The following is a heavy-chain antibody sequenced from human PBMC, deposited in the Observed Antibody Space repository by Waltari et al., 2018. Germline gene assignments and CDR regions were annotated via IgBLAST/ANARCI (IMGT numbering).Heavy chain of an antibody. D-gene: IGHD3-22*01. CDR1: SYPFSSCV. J-gene: IGHJ4*02. CDR3: ARVGGNRYYYDGRGFVYYFDY. V-gene: IGHV1-18*01. CDR2: ISVDKGHT. Sequence: QIQLIPSGPDVKKPEASVTVSCQASSYPFSSCVFRWVRQDLGQGPEWMGWISVDKGHTSYAQNRHDRVTMTTDTSTSTAYIELRSPTSDDTAVYYCARVGGNRYYYDGRGFVYYFDYWGQGTLVTVSS.